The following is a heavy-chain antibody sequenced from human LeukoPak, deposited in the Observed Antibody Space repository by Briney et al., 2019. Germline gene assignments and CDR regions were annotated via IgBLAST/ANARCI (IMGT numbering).Heavy chain of an antibody. V-gene: IGHV4-38-2*01. Sequence: SETLSLTCAVSGYSISSGYYWGWIRQPPGKGLEWIGSIYHSGSTYYNPSLKSRVTISVDTSKNQFSLKLSSVTAADTAVYYCARGGWSMVRSWEYVYWGQGTLVTVSS. CDR3: ARGGWSMVRSWEYVY. J-gene: IGHJ4*02. CDR1: GYSISSGYY. D-gene: IGHD3-10*01. CDR2: IYHSGST.